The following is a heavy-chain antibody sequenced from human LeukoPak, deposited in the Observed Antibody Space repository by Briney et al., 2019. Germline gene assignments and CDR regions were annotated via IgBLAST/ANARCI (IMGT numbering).Heavy chain of an antibody. CDR2: ISRSGNTI. CDR1: GFTFSDYY. V-gene: IGHV3-11*01. Sequence: GGSLRLSCAASGFTFSDYYMTWIRQAPGKGLEWLSYISRSGNTIYYADSVKGRFTISRDNAKNSLYLQMNSLRAEDTAVYYCARGYDSRLFQYYGMNVWGQGTTVTVSS. CDR3: ARGYDSRLFQYYGMNV. J-gene: IGHJ6*02. D-gene: IGHD3-22*01.